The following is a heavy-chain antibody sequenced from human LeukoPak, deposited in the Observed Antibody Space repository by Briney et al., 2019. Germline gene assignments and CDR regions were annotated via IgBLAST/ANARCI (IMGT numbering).Heavy chain of an antibody. CDR3: ARNSPSLYDSSGYPMNYYMDV. V-gene: IGHV1-18*01. CDR1: GYTFTSYG. D-gene: IGHD3-22*01. J-gene: IGHJ6*03. Sequence: GASVKVSCKASGYTFTSYGISWVRQAPGQGLEWMGWISAYNGNTNYAQKLQGRVTMTTDTSTSTAYMELRSLRSDDTAVYYCARNSPSLYDSSGYPMNYYMDVWGKGTTVTVSS. CDR2: ISAYNGNT.